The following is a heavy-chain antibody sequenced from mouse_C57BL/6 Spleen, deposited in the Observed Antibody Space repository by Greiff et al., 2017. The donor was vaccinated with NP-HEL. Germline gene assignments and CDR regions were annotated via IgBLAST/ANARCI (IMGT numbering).Heavy chain of an antibody. CDR1: GYTFTDYY. D-gene: IGHD4-1*01. CDR3: ARSPWDGYFDY. Sequence: EVQLQQSGPELVKPGASVKISCKASGYTFTDYYMNWVKQSHGKSLEWIGDINPNNGGTSYNQKFKGKATLTVDKSSSTAYMELRSLTSEDSAVYYCARSPWDGYFDYWGQGTTLTVSS. CDR2: INPNNGGT. V-gene: IGHV1-26*01. J-gene: IGHJ2*01.